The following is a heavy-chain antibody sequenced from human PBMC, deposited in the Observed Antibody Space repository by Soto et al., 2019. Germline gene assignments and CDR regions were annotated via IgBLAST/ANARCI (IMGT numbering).Heavy chain of an antibody. CDR3: ARDRGYRGYEMWGTGDYYGMDV. V-gene: IGHV4-31*03. J-gene: IGHJ6*02. Sequence: QVQLQESGPGLVKPSQTLSLTCTVSGGSISSGGYYWSWIRQHPGKGLEWIGYIYSSGSTNYNPSHKSRVNIAVDPSKNQSSLKLSSVTAADTAVYYCARDRGYRGYEMWGTGDYYGMDVWGQGTPVTVSS. CDR2: IYSSGST. CDR1: GGSISSGGYY. D-gene: IGHD5-12*01.